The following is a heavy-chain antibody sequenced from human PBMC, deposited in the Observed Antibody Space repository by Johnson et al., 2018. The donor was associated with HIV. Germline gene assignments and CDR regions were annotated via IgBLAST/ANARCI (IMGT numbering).Heavy chain of an antibody. Sequence: VQLVESGGGVLRPGTSLRLSCEGFGFIFDDYGLNWVRQAPGKGLEWVSGINWNGGTTGYADSVKGRCTISRDNDKNSLYLQMSSLRADDTAVYYCARRVADSNTGGYFDIWGQGKTVTVSS. CDR3: ARRVADSNTGGYFDI. CDR2: INWNGGTT. D-gene: IGHD3-22*01. J-gene: IGHJ3*02. V-gene: IGHV3-20*04. CDR1: GFIFDDYG.